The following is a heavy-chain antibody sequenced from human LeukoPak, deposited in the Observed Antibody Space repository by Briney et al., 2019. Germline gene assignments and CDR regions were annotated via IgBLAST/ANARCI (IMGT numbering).Heavy chain of an antibody. CDR1: GYTFTSYY. D-gene: IGHD6-13*01. V-gene: IGHV1-46*01. Sequence: ASVKVSCKASGYTFTSYYMHWVRQAPGQGLEWMGIINPSGGTTFYAQKFQGRVTMTRDTSTSTVYMELSSLRAEDTAVYYCARVIAAAGGGDYWGQGTLVTVSS. CDR3: ARVIAAAGGGDY. J-gene: IGHJ4*02. CDR2: INPSGGTT.